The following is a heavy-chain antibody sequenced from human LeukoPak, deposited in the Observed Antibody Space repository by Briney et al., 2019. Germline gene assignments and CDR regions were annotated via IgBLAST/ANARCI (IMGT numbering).Heavy chain of an antibody. CDR2: IKKDGSEE. CDR1: GFTLSSYL. J-gene: IGHJ4*02. Sequence: GGSLRLSCAASGFTLSSYLMSWVRQAPGRGLEWVANIKKDGSEENYLDSVKGRFTVSRDNAKNSVYLQMSSLRGEDTAVYYCARDVGGSLDYWGQGTLVTVSS. V-gene: IGHV3-7*01. D-gene: IGHD1-26*01. CDR3: ARDVGGSLDY.